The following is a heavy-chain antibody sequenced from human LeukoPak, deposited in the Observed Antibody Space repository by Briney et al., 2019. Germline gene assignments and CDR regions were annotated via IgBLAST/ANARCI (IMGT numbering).Heavy chain of an antibody. CDR3: AREPRYFDWLLIGGFFDY. Sequence: SETLSLTCVVSGGSIITNDYWWGWIRQPPGKGLEWIGTIDHAGTTFYNVSLKSRVTISVDTPNNQFSLRLNSVGAADTAVYYCAREPRYFDWLLIGGFFDYWGQGTLVTVSS. CDR1: GGSIITNDYW. V-gene: IGHV4-39*02. D-gene: IGHD3-9*01. J-gene: IGHJ4*02. CDR2: IDHAGTT.